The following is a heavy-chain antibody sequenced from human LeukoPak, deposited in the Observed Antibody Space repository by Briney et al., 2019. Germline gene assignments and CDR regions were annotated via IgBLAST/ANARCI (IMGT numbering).Heavy chain of an antibody. J-gene: IGHJ4*02. V-gene: IGHV4-39*07. Sequence: SETLSLTCTVSGGSISSSSYYWGWIRQPPGKGLEWIGSIYYSGSTYYNPSLKSRVTISVDTSKNQFSLKLSSVTAADTAVYYCGRQTGSGLFILPGGQGKLVTVSS. D-gene: IGHD3-10*01. CDR3: GRQTGSGLFILP. CDR1: GGSISSSSYY. CDR2: IYYSGST.